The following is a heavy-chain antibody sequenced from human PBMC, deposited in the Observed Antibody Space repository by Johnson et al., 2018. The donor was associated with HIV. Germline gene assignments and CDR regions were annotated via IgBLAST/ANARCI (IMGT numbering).Heavy chain of an antibody. CDR2: ISYDGSNK. V-gene: IGHV3-30*04. CDR3: ARDDGGGGDAFDI. Sequence: QVQLVESGGGLVQPGGSLRLSCAASGFTFSSYAMHWVRQAPGKGLEWVEVISYDGSNKYYADSVKGRFTISRDNSKNTLYLQMNSLRAEDTAVYYCARDDGGGGDAFDIWGQGTMVTVSS. D-gene: IGHD2-15*01. J-gene: IGHJ3*02. CDR1: GFTFSSYA.